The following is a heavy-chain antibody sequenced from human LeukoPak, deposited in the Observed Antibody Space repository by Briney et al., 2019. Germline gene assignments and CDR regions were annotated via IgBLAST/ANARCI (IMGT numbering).Heavy chain of an antibody. J-gene: IGHJ4*02. CDR2: IYDTGST. V-gene: IGHV4-39*01. CDR1: APSISSSRYY. D-gene: IGHD2-2*01. Sequence: PQSLSLTWTLSAPSISSSRYYCGWPRQPPGRGLDWFGRIYDTGSTHYNPSLKTPGTISVTTSKTPFCLKLSSLTAPDTAVYYGARQPADILVVPSADEGGFDYWGQGTLVTVSS. CDR3: ARQPADILVVPSADEGGFDY.